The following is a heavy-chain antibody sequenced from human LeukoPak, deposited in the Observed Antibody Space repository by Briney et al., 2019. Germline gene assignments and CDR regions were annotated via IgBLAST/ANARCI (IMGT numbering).Heavy chain of an antibody. CDR3: ASIKGGGVDY. J-gene: IGHJ4*02. Sequence: ASVKVSCKASGYTFTGYYMHWVRQAPGQGLEWMGWINPNSGGTNYAQKLQGRVTMTRDTSISTAYMELSRLRSDDTAVYYCASIKGGGVDYWGQGTLVTVSS. CDR1: GYTFTGYY. CDR2: INPNSGGT. D-gene: IGHD1-26*01. V-gene: IGHV1-2*02.